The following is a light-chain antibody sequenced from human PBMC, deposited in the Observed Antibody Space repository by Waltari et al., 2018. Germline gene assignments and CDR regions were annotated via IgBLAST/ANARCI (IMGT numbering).Light chain of an antibody. CDR3: QTLGTGIRV. V-gene: IGLV4-69*01. J-gene: IGLJ3*02. CDR1: SGHSSYA. Sequence: QLVLTQSPSASASLGASVKLTCTLSSGHSSYAIAWHQQQPEKGPRYLMKLNSDGSQKKGDGIPDRFSCSSSGAERYLTISSLQSEDEADYYCQTLGTGIRVFGGGTKLTVL. CDR2: LNSDGSQ.